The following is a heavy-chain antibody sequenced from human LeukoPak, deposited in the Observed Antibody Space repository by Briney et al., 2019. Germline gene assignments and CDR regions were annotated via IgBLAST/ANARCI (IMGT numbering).Heavy chain of an antibody. CDR2: IYPGDSDT. V-gene: IGHV5-51*01. CDR1: GYSFTGYW. Sequence: GESLEISCKGSGYSFTGYWIAWVRQMPGKGLEWMGIIYPGDSDTRYSPSFQGQVTISADKSISTAYLQWSSLKASDTAMYYCARRNYYDSSGYYLRNGMDDWGQGTTVTVSS. CDR3: ARRNYYDSSGYYLRNGMDD. J-gene: IGHJ6*02. D-gene: IGHD3-22*01.